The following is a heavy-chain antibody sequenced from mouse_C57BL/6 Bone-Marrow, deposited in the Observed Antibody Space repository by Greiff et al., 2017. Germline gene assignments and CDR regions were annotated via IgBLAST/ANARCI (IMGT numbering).Heavy chain of an antibody. CDR1: GFNIKNTY. J-gene: IGHJ1*03. CDR3: ARGALTGYWYFDV. V-gene: IGHV14-3*01. Sequence: DVQLVESVAELVRPGASVKLSCTASGFNIKNTYMHWVKQRPEQGLEWIGRIDPANGNTKYAPKFQGKATITADTSSNTAYLRLSSLTSEDTAIYYCARGALTGYWYFDVWGTGTTVTVSS. D-gene: IGHD4-1*01. CDR2: IDPANGNT.